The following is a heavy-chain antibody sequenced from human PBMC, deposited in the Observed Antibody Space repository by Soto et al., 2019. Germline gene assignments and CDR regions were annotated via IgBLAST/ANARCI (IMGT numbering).Heavy chain of an antibody. CDR2: ISGSSGNA. V-gene: IGHV1-18*01. D-gene: IGHD3-16*01. CDR3: AREMAGLGGEYDY. J-gene: IGHJ4*02. CDR1: GYTFTKYG. Sequence: QVQLVQSGAEVKNPGASVKVSCKTSGYTFTKYGVGWVRQAPGQGLEWMGWISGSSGNANYAEKVQGRFTLTTDTSTSTAYIELRSLRSDDTAVYYCAREMAGLGGEYDYWGQGTLVTVSS.